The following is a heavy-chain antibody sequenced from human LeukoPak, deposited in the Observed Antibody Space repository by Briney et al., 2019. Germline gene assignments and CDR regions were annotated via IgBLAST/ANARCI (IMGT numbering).Heavy chain of an antibody. V-gene: IGHV1-69*04. CDR2: IIPILGIA. Sequence: SVKVSCKASGGTFSSYAISWVRQAPGQGLEWMGRIIPILGIANYAQKFQGRVTITADKSTSTAYMELSSLRSEDTAVYYRASSDRSQYYDILTGYYNAVGYWGQGTLVTVSS. D-gene: IGHD3-9*01. J-gene: IGHJ4*02. CDR1: GGTFSSYA. CDR3: ASSDRSQYYDILTGYYNAVGY.